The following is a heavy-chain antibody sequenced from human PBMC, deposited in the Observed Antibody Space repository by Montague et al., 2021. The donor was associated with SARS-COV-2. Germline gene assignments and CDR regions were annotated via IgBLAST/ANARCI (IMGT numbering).Heavy chain of an antibody. J-gene: IGHJ4*02. CDR1: GGSFSRGYYY. CDR3: ARGVDTGVVTVTGGFDS. V-gene: IGHV4-61*10. CDR2: LYRSGSP. D-gene: IGHD5-18*01. Sequence: SETLSLTCTVSGGSFSRGYYYWSWIRPPDGQGLEWIGRLYRSGSPNYNLSLESRVVLSVSTSRNQFYMKMTTVTAADTAMYCCARGVDTGVVTVTGGFDSWGQGTLVTVSS.